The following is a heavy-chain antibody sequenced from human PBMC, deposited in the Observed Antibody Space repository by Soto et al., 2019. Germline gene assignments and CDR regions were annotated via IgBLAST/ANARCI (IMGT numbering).Heavy chain of an antibody. D-gene: IGHD3-10*01. J-gene: IGHJ6*03. Sequence: GGSLRLSCAASGFTFSSYAMSWVRQAPGKGLEWVSAISGSGGSTYYADSVKGRFTISRENSKNTLYLQMNSLRAEDRAVYYCAKGGSHRPPYYYYYYYMDVWGKGTTVTVSS. CDR3: AKGGSHRPPYYYYYYYMDV. V-gene: IGHV3-23*01. CDR1: GFTFSSYA. CDR2: ISGSGGST.